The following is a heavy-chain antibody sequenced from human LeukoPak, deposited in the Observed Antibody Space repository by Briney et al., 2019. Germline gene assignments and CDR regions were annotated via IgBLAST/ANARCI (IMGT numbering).Heavy chain of an antibody. J-gene: IGHJ6*02. CDR1: GFTFSSYA. CDR2: ISYDGSNK. CDR3: ARTHLAFRGLNLYYFYRIDV. V-gene: IGHV3-30-3*01. Sequence: GGSLRLSCAASGFTFSSYAMHWVLQAPGKGLEWVAVISYDGSNKYYADSVKGRFTISRDNSENTLYVQMNSLRVEDTAVYYCARTHLAFRGLNLYYFYRIDVWGQGTTVTVSS. D-gene: IGHD3-16*01.